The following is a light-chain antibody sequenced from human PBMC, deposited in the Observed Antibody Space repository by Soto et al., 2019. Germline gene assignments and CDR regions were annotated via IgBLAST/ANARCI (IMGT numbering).Light chain of an antibody. J-gene: IGKJ4*01. CDR1: QSGRSNF. Sequence: EIVLTQSPATLSLSPRQRATLSCRATQSGRSNFLSWYQQKPGQAPRLPIYAASARATVFPARLSGSGSGTDFTLTISSLQPEDGVVYYCQQDYNLPLNFGGGTKVEIK. CDR2: AAS. CDR3: QQDYNLPLN. V-gene: IGKV3D-7*01.